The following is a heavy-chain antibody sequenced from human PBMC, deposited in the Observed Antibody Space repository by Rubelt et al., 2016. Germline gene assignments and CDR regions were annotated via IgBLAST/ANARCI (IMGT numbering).Heavy chain of an antibody. CDR2: VRFDGTRT. D-gene: IGHD5-24*01. Sequence: QAPGKGLEWVAVVRFDGTRTYYADSVRGRFTMSRDNSRSTLYLQMNSLRAEDTGVYYCARNVEGYDLWGRGTLVTVSS. V-gene: IGHV3-33*01. J-gene: IGHJ2*01. CDR3: ARNVEGYDL.